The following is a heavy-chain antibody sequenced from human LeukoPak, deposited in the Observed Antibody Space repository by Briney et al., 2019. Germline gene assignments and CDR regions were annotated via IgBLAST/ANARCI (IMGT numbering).Heavy chain of an antibody. CDR2: FNWYGGST. Sequence: GGSLRLSRAASGFTFDDYGMSWVRQAPGKGLEGVSGFNWYGGSTGYADSVKGRFTISIDNAKNSLYLQMNSLRAEDTALYHCARIHYDSSGYYFDYWGQGTLDTVSS. V-gene: IGHV3-20*01. D-gene: IGHD3-22*01. CDR3: ARIHYDSSGYYFDY. J-gene: IGHJ4*02. CDR1: GFTFDDYG.